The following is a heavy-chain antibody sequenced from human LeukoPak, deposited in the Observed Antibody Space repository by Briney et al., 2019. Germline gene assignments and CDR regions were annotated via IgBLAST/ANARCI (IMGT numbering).Heavy chain of an antibody. J-gene: IGHJ5*02. V-gene: IGHV3-30*18. Sequence: PGGSLRLSCAASGFTFSNYAMHWVRQAPGKGLEWVAVISYDGNNKVYADSMKGRFTISRDNSKNTLYLQMNSLRAEDTAVYYCAKDQEVRGVRTFDPWGQGTLVTVSS. CDR1: GFTFSNYA. CDR3: AKDQEVRGVRTFDP. CDR2: ISYDGNNK. D-gene: IGHD3-10*01.